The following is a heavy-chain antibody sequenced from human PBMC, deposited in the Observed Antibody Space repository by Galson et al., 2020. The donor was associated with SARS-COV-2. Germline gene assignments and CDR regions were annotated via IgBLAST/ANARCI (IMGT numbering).Heavy chain of an antibody. V-gene: IGHV3-9*01. J-gene: IGHJ4*02. CDR3: VKDLGYDSSGYYQYYFDY. D-gene: IGHD3-22*01. Sequence: TGGSLRLSCAASGFTFDDYVMHWVRHAPGKGLEWVSGITWSRTEIGYADSVQGRFTISRDNAKNSLYPQMNSLGPEDTASYYCVKDLGYDSSGYYQYYFDYWGQGTLGTVSS. CDR2: ITWSRTEI. CDR1: GFTFDDYV.